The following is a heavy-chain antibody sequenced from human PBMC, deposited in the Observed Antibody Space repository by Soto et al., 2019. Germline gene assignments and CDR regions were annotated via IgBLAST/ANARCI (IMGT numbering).Heavy chain of an antibody. CDR2: MNPNSGNT. CDR1: GNTFTRYD. V-gene: IGHV1-8*01. CDR3: ASYGDYPFYYYYGMDV. J-gene: IGHJ6*02. Sequence: QVQLVQSGAEVKKPGASVKVSCKASGNTFTRYDINWVRQATGQGLEWVGWMNPNSGNTGSAQKFQGRVTMTRNTSINTAYMELSSLRSEDTAIYYCASYGDYPFYYYYGMDVWGQGTTVTVSS. D-gene: IGHD4-17*01.